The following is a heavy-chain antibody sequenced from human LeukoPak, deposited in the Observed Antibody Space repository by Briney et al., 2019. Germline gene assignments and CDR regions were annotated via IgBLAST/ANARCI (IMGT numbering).Heavy chain of an antibody. Sequence: GGSLRLSCAASDFTFSSYPMHWVRQAPGKGLEWVAVMSYDGSNKYYADSVKGRFTISRDNSKNALYLQMNSLRPEDTAVYYCARSLWFGSPGWFDPWGQGTLVTVSS. V-gene: IGHV3-30*04. CDR1: DFTFSSYP. CDR2: MSYDGSNK. J-gene: IGHJ5*02. CDR3: ARSLWFGSPGWFDP. D-gene: IGHD3-10*01.